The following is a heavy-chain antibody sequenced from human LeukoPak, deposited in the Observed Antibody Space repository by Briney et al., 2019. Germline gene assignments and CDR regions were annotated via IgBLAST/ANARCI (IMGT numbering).Heavy chain of an antibody. CDR1: GGSISSGGYS. D-gene: IGHD1-26*01. CDR3: ARGRSGSFYAVDY. J-gene: IGHJ4*02. V-gene: IGHV4-30-2*01. CDR2: IYHSGST. Sequence: PSETLSLTCAVSGGSISSGGYSWSRIRQPPGKGLEWIGYIYHSGSTYYNPSLKSRVTISVDRSKNQFSLKLSSVTAADTAVYHCARGRSGSFYAVDYWGQGALVTVSS.